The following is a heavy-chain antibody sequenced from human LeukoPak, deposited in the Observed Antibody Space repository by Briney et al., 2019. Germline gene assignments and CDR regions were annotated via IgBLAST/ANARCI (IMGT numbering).Heavy chain of an antibody. V-gene: IGHV1-18*01. D-gene: IGHD2-2*01. CDR3: ARTPILCSSTSCYRGLFDY. CDR2: ISAYNGNA. Sequence: ASVKVSCKASGYTFTSYGISWVRQAPGQGLEWMGWISAYNGNANYAQKLQGRVTMTTDTSTSTAYMELRSLRSDDTAVYYCARTPILCSSTSCYRGLFDYWGQGTLVTVFS. CDR1: GYTFTSYG. J-gene: IGHJ4*02.